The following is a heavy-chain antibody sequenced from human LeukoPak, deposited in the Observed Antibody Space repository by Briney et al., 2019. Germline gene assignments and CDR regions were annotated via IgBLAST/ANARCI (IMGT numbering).Heavy chain of an antibody. J-gene: IGHJ2*01. CDR2: ISPTGSTT. Sequence: GGSLRLSCTASGFSFSGHWMHWARQLPGKGLVWVSRISPTGSTTSYADSVKGRFTVSRDNAKNTLYLQVNNLRAEDTAVYYCARVGAVVGHWNWYFDLWGRGTQVTVSS. CDR3: ARVGAVVGHWNWYFDL. D-gene: IGHD1-1*01. V-gene: IGHV3-74*01. CDR1: GFSFSGHW.